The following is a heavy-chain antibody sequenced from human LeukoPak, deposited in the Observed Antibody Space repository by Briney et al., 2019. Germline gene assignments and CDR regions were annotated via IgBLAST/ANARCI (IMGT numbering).Heavy chain of an antibody. Sequence: GGSLRLSCPASGFTFSSYAMSWVRQAPGKGLEWVSAISGSGGSTYYADSVKGRFTISRDNSKNTLYLQMNSLRAEDTAVYFCAKDRKVDDAFDIWGQGTMVTVSS. V-gene: IGHV3-23*01. CDR1: GFTFSSYA. CDR3: AKDRKVDDAFDI. J-gene: IGHJ3*02. D-gene: IGHD2-15*01. CDR2: ISGSGGST.